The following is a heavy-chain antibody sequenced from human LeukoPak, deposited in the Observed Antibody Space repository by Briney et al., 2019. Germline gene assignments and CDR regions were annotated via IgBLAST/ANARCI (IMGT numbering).Heavy chain of an antibody. Sequence: NPGGSLRLSCAASGFTFSDYYMSWIRQAPGKGLEWVSYISSSGSTIYYADSVKGRFTISRDNAKNSLYLQMNSLRAEDTAVYYCARDLEGIGSGKVMGGWFDPWGQGTLVTVSS. D-gene: IGHD3-10*01. CDR2: ISSSGSTI. CDR3: ARDLEGIGSGKVMGGWFDP. J-gene: IGHJ5*02. V-gene: IGHV3-11*01. CDR1: GFTFSDYY.